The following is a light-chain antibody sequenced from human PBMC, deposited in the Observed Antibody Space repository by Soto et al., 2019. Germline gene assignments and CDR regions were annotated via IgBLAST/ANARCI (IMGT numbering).Light chain of an antibody. CDR3: QRSYSTWT. CDR2: AAS. J-gene: IGKJ1*01. V-gene: IGKV1-39*01. Sequence: DIQMTQSPSSLSASVGDRVTITCRASQSISSYLNWYQQKPGKAPKLLIYAASSLQSGVQSRFSGSGSGTDFTLTISSLQPEDFATYYCQRSYSTWTFGQGTKVEIK. CDR1: QSISSY.